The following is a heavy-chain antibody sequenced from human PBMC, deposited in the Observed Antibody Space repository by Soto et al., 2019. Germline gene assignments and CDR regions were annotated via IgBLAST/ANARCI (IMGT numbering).Heavy chain of an antibody. D-gene: IGHD3-22*01. CDR3: ARSRYDSSGYYPENWFDP. CDR1: GGSVSSGSYY. V-gene: IGHV4-61*01. J-gene: IGHJ5*02. CDR2: IYYSGST. Sequence: TLSLTCTVSGGSVSSGSYYWSWIRQPPGKGLEWIGYIYYSGSTNYNPSLKSRVTISVDTSKNQFSLKLSSVTAADTAVYYCARSRYDSSGYYPENWFDPWGQGTLVTVSS.